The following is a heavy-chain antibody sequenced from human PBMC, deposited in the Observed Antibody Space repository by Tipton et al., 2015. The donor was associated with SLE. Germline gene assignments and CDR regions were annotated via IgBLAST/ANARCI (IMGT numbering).Heavy chain of an antibody. Sequence: QSGAEVKKPGASVKVSCKASGYTFTSYGISWVRQAPGQGLEWMGWISPYNGNTNYAQKLQGRVTMTTDTSTSTAYMELRSLRSDDAAVYYCARDDCSSTSCYLDYWGQGTLVTVSS. CDR2: ISPYNGNT. CDR1: GYTFTSYG. J-gene: IGHJ4*02. V-gene: IGHV1-18*01. CDR3: ARDDCSSTSCYLDY. D-gene: IGHD2-2*01.